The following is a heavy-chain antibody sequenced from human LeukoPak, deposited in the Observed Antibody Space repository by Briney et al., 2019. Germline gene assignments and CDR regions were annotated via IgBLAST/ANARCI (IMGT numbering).Heavy chain of an antibody. D-gene: IGHD5-18*01. CDR2: INHSGST. V-gene: IGHV4-34*01. CDR3: ARHTGVAANWFDP. Sequence: SETLSLTCAVYGGSFSGYYWSWVRQPPGKGLEWIGEINHSGSTNYNPSLKSRVTISVDTSKNQFSLKLSSVTAADTAVYYCARHTGVAANWFDPWGQGTLVTVSS. J-gene: IGHJ5*02. CDR1: GGSFSGYY.